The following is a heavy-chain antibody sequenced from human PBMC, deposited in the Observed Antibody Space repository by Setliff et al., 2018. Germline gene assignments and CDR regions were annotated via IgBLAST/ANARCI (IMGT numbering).Heavy chain of an antibody. CDR2: IYYSGST. CDR3: ARGEMVRGVIITPYYYYGMDV. J-gene: IGHJ6*02. V-gene: IGHV4-30-4*08. CDR1: GGSISSGDYY. D-gene: IGHD3-10*01. Sequence: SETLSLTCTVSGGSISSGDYYWSWIRQPPGKGLEWIGYIYYSGSTYYNPSLKSRVTISVDTSKNQFSLKLSSVTAADTAVYYCARGEMVRGVIITPYYYYGMDVWGQGTTVTVSS.